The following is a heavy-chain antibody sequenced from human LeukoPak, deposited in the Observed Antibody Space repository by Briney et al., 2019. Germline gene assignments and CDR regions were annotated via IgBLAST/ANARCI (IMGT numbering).Heavy chain of an antibody. CDR1: GGSISSYY. CDR2: IYYSGST. CDR3: TRGDWNHVYFDY. J-gene: IGHJ4*02. V-gene: IGHV4-59*01. D-gene: IGHD1-1*01. Sequence: SETLSLTCTVSGGSISSYYWSWIPQPPGKGLEWIGYIYYSGSTNYNPSLKSRVTISVGTSKMQFSLKMSSVTAADTAVYYCTRGDWNHVYFDYWGQGTLVTVSS.